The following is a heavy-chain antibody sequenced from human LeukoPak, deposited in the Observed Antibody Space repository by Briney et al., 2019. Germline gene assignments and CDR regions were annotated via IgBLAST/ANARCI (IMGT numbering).Heavy chain of an antibody. CDR1: GFTFSTYW. Sequence: PGGSLRLSCAGSGFTFSTYWMTWVRQAPGKGLEWVANINQDGGEKYYVDSVKGRFTISRDNAKNSLYLQMNSLRAEDTAVYYCARGPTRANSTDYWGQGALVTVSS. V-gene: IGHV3-7*01. CDR2: INQDGGEK. J-gene: IGHJ4*02. CDR3: ARGPTRANSTDY. D-gene: IGHD2/OR15-2a*01.